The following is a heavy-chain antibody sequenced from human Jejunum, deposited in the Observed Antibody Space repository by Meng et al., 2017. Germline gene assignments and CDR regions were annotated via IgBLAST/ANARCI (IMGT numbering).Heavy chain of an antibody. D-gene: IGHD4-17*01. CDR3: ATDVYGDGLAYLDY. CDR1: GGSVSGRSFY. Sequence: QGRLQESGPGLVGPSETWSLPCAISGGSVSGRSFYWTWIRQPPGKGLEWIGYVFDSGSTKYNPSLSSRVTISADTSKNQFSLELSSVTAADTAVYYCATDVYGDGLAYLDYWGQGSLVTVSS. V-gene: IGHV4-61*01. J-gene: IGHJ4*02. CDR2: VFDSGST.